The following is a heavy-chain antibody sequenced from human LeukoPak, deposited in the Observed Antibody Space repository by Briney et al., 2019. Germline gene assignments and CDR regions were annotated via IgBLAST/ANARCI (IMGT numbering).Heavy chain of an antibody. D-gene: IGHD6-6*01. J-gene: IGHJ6*03. CDR1: GFTFSSYG. Sequence: SGGPLRLSRAASGFTFSSYGMHWVRQAPGKGLEWVAFIWYDGSNKYYADSVKGRFTISRDNSKNTLYLQMNSLRAEDTAVYYCAKDRLEYSSSGYYYMDVWGKGTTVTVSS. CDR3: AKDRLEYSSSGYYYMDV. CDR2: IWYDGSNK. V-gene: IGHV3-30*02.